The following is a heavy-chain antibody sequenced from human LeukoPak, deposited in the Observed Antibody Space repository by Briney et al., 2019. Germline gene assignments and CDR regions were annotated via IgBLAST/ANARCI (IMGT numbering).Heavy chain of an antibody. CDR1: GFTFSSYW. CDR2: INTDGSST. CDR3: ASKGPQAMEVDY. Sequence: GGSLRLSCAASGFTFSSYWMHWVRQAPGKGLVWVSRINTDGSSTSYADSVKGRLTISRDNAKNTLYLQMNSLRAEDTAVYYCASKGPQAMEVDYWGQGTLVTVSS. V-gene: IGHV3-74*01. D-gene: IGHD5-18*01. J-gene: IGHJ4*02.